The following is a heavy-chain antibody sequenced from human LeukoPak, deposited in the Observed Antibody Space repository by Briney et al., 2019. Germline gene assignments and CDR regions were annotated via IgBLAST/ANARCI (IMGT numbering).Heavy chain of an antibody. J-gene: IGHJ4*02. V-gene: IGHV3-30*04. CDR3: AKDYRPHDFWSGLVDY. CDR2: ISYDGSNK. D-gene: IGHD3-3*01. Sequence: GRSLRLSCADSGFTFSSYAMHWVRQAPGKGMEWVAVISYDGSNKYYADSVKGRFTISRDNSKNTLYLQMNSLRAEDTAVYYCAKDYRPHDFWSGLVDYWGQGTLVTVSS. CDR1: GFTFSSYA.